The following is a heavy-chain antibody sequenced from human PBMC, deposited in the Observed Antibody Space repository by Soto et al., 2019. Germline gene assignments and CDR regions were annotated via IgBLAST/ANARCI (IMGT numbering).Heavy chain of an antibody. CDR2: ITSTGGRA. D-gene: IGHD1-7*01. CDR3: AKVRTSLGFSHFYYGMDV. J-gene: IGHJ6*02. CDR1: GFTFTTYA. Sequence: EVQLLESGGDLVQPGASLRLSCVASGFTFTTYALAWVRQAPGKGLDWVSTITSTGGRAYYADSVEGRFTISRDSSENTLYLYMNDLRSEDTAVYYCAKVRTSLGFSHFYYGMDVWGQGTSVIVSS. V-gene: IGHV3-23*01.